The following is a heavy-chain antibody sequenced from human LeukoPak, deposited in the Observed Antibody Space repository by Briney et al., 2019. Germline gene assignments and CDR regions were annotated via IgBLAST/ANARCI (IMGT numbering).Heavy chain of an antibody. Sequence: ASVKVSCKASGYTFTSYYMHWVRQAPGQGLEWMGIINPSGGSTSYAQKFQGRVTMTRDTSTSTVYMELSSLRSEDTAVYYCARAKRDYDILTGSLPPPILFYWGQGTLVTVSS. CDR2: INPSGGST. CDR1: GYTFTSYY. D-gene: IGHD3-9*01. CDR3: ARAKRDYDILTGSLPPPILFY. V-gene: IGHV1-46*01. J-gene: IGHJ4*02.